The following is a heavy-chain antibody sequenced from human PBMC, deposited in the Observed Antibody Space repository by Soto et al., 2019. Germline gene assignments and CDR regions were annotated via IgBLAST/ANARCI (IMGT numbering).Heavy chain of an antibody. J-gene: IGHJ6*02. Sequence: SVKVSCKASGGTFSSYVINWVRQAPGQGLEWLGGIIPIFGTANYAQKFQGRVTITADESTTTVYMELTSLRAEDTAVYYCASEIFLRTIHSHYGMDVWGQGTTVTVSS. CDR3: ASEIFLRTIHSHYGMDV. CDR2: IIPIFGTA. D-gene: IGHD3-3*01. CDR1: GGTFSSYV. V-gene: IGHV1-69*13.